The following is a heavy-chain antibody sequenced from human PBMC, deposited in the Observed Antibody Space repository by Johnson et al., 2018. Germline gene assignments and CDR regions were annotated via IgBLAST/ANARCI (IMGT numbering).Heavy chain of an antibody. Sequence: VQLVESGGGVVQPGRSLRLSCAASRFTFSSNYMSWVRQAPGKGLEWVSVIYSGGSPYYAASVTGRFTISRDNSKNTLYLQMNSLRAEDTGVYYCARGIRFLEWLSGDYYYYYGMDVWGQGTTVTVSS. CDR1: RFTFSSNY. CDR3: ARGIRFLEWLSGDYYYYYGMDV. CDR2: IYSGGSP. V-gene: IGHV3-66*01. D-gene: IGHD3-3*01. J-gene: IGHJ6*02.